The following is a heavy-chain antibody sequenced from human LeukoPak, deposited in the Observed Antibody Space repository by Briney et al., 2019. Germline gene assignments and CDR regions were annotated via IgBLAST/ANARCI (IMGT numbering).Heavy chain of an antibody. CDR2: IRSDGSTT. Sequence: GGSLRLSCAASGFTFSSYWMHRVRQAPGKGLVWVSGIRSDGSTTSYADSVKGRFTISRDNAKNTLYLQMNSLRAEDTAVYYCARGTGPGYYHYWGQGTLVTVSS. CDR3: ARGTGPGYYHY. CDR1: GFTFSSYW. J-gene: IGHJ4*02. V-gene: IGHV3-74*01.